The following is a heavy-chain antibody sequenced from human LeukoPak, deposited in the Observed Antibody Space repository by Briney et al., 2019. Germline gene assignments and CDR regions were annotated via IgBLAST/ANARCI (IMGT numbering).Heavy chain of an antibody. CDR2: ISSSSSTI. V-gene: IGHV3-48*01. CDR3: ATEGRDGYNV. CDR1: GFTFSSYS. J-gene: IGHJ4*02. Sequence: GGSLRLSCAASGFTFSSYSMNWVRQAPGKGLEWVSYISSSSSTIYYAGSVKGRFTISRDNAKNSLYLQMNSLRAEDTAVYYCATEGRDGYNVWGQGTLVTVSS. D-gene: IGHD5-24*01.